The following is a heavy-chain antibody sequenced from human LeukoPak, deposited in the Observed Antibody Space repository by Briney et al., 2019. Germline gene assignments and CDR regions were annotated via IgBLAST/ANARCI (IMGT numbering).Heavy chain of an antibody. Sequence: GGSLRLSCAASGFTFSSYGMHWVRQAPGKGLEWVAFIRYDGSNKYYADSVKGRFTISRDNSKNTLYLQMKSLRAEDTAVYYCASATIFGVVIYYWGQGTLVTVSS. J-gene: IGHJ4*02. V-gene: IGHV3-30*02. D-gene: IGHD3-3*01. CDR2: IRYDGSNK. CDR1: GFTFSSYG. CDR3: ASATIFGVVIYY.